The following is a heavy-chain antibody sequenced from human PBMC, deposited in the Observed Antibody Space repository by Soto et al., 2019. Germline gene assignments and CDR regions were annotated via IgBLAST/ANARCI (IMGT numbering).Heavy chain of an antibody. J-gene: IGHJ3*01. CDR2: IYPGDSDT. V-gene: IGHV5-51*01. CDR1: GYSFTSYW. Sequence: PGESLKISCKGSGYSFTSYWIGWVRQMPGKGLEWMGIIYPGDSDTRYSPSFQGQVTVAADKSISTAYLQWSSLKASDTAMYYCARDHDYGGNSAASDVRGQGTMVTVSS. CDR3: ARDHDYGGNSAASDV. D-gene: IGHD4-17*01.